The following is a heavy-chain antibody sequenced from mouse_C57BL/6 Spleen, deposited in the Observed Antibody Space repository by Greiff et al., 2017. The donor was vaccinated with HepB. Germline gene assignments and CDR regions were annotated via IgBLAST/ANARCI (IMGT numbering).Heavy chain of an antibody. J-gene: IGHJ2*01. D-gene: IGHD1-1*01. CDR2: IHPNSGST. CDR1: GYTFTSYW. V-gene: IGHV1-64*01. CDR3: ARALITTVRVSYFDY. Sequence: QVQLQQPGAELVKPGASVKLSCKASGYTFTSYWMHWVKQRPGQGLEWIGMIHPNSGSTNYNEKFKSKATLTVDKSSSTAYMQLSSLTYEDSAVYYCARALITTVRVSYFDYWGQGTTLTVSS.